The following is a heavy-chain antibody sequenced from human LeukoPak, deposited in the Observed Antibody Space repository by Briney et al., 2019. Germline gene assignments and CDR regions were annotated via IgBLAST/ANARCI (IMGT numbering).Heavy chain of an antibody. CDR3: ASGIAVAGTWSYYYYMDV. D-gene: IGHD6-19*01. J-gene: IGHJ6*03. Sequence: KPSETLSLTCAVYGGSFSGYYWSWIRQPPGKGLEWIGEINHSGSTNYNPSLKSRVTISVDTSKNQFSLKLSSVTAADTAVYYCASGIAVAGTWSYYYYMDVWGKGTTVTISS. CDR1: GGSFSGYY. CDR2: INHSGST. V-gene: IGHV4-34*01.